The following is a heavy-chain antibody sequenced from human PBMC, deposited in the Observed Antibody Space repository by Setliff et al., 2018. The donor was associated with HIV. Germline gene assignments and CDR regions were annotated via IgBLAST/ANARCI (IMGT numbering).Heavy chain of an antibody. CDR1: SGYMSGHF. D-gene: IGHD3-9*01. J-gene: IGHJ3*01. V-gene: IGHV4-59*11. CDR3: ARDPSQYLDFLFDPQPFNV. Sequence: PSETLSLTCTVSSGYMSGHFWTWVRQTPGEGLEWIGNIYLGETTNYNPSLKSRATISLDTSKRQFSLHLTSVTAADTAIYYCARDPSQYLDFLFDPQPFNVWGHGTMVTVSS. CDR2: IYLGETT.